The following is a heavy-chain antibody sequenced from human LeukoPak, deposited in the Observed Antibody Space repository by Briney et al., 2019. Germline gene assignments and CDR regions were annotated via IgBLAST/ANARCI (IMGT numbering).Heavy chain of an antibody. J-gene: IGHJ1*01. CDR1: GFTFSTYW. CDR2: LISDGSIT. D-gene: IGHD4-17*01. CDR3: ARGGYGAYMG. Sequence: GGSLRLSCAASGFTFSTYWMHWVRQAPGKGLVWVSGLISDGSITGYVDSVKGRFPISRDNAKNTLYLQMNTLRAEDTAVYYCARGGYGAYMGWGQGNLVTVSS. V-gene: IGHV3-74*01.